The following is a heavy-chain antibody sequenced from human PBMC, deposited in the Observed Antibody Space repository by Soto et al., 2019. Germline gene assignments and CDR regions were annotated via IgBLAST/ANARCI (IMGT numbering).Heavy chain of an antibody. Sequence: ASVKVSCKASGYTFTNYGITWVRQAPGQGLEWMGWISADNGDTHYTQRFQGRVTMTTDTSASTAYMELSSLRSEDTAVYYCARVIRRGYSGYDLFDPWGQGTLVTVSS. D-gene: IGHD5-12*01. V-gene: IGHV1-18*01. CDR1: GYTFTNYG. J-gene: IGHJ5*02. CDR2: ISADNGDT. CDR3: ARVIRRGYSGYDLFDP.